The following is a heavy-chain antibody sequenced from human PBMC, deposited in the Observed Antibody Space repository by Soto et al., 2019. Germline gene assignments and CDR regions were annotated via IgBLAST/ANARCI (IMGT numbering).Heavy chain of an antibody. CDR1: GGSISSYY. J-gene: IGHJ6*02. D-gene: IGHD6-19*01. Sequence: PSETLSLTCTVSGGSISSYYWSWIRQPPGKGLEWIGYIYYSGSTNYNPSLKSRVTISVDTSKNQFSLKLSSVTAADTAVYYCARDLAVAGTAYYDYGMDVWGQGTTVPVS. V-gene: IGHV4-59*01. CDR2: IYYSGST. CDR3: ARDLAVAGTAYYDYGMDV.